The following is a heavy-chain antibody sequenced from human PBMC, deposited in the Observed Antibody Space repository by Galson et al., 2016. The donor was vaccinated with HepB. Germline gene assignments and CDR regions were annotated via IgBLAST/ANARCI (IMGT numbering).Heavy chain of an antibody. CDR3: ARGSGMAAAGFFEY. V-gene: IGHV1-69*06. D-gene: IGHD6-13*01. J-gene: IGHJ4*02. CDR1: GGTLSSYA. CDR2: IIPIFGTA. Sequence: SVKVSCKASGGTLSSYAINWVRQAPGQGLEWMGGIIPIFGTANYAQKFQGRSTITADKSTSTAYMELSSLRSEDTAVYYCARGSGMAAAGFFEYWGQGTLVTVSS.